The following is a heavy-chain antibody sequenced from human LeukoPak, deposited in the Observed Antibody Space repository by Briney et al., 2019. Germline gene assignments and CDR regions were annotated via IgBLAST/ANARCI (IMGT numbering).Heavy chain of an antibody. CDR1: GGTFSSYT. CDR2: ISAYNGNT. V-gene: IGHV1-18*01. J-gene: IGHJ5*02. D-gene: IGHD6-6*01. CDR3: ARSHSSSSGSFS. Sequence: ASVKVSCKASGGTFSSYTISWVRQAPGQGLEWMGWISAYNGNTNYAQKLQGRVTMTTDTSTSTAYMELRSLRSDDTAVYYCARSHSSSSGSFSWGQGTLVTVSS.